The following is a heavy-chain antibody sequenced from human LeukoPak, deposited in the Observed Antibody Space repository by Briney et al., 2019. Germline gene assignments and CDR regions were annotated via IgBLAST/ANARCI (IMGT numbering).Heavy chain of an antibody. CDR3: ARDVVVPAAPRDV. CDR2: ISSSSSYI. V-gene: IGHV3-21*01. Sequence: GGSLRLSCAASGFTFSSYGMHWVRQAPGKGLEWVSSISSSSSYIYYADSVKGRFTISRDNAKNSLYLQMNSLRAEDTAVYYCARDVVVPAAPRDVWGQGTTVTVSS. J-gene: IGHJ6*02. CDR1: GFTFSSYG. D-gene: IGHD2-2*01.